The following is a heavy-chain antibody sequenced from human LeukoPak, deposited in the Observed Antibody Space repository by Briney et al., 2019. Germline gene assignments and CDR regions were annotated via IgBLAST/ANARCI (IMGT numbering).Heavy chain of an antibody. D-gene: IGHD3-22*01. CDR2: ISGSGGST. CDR3: AKELWDGTMIVVYYMDV. V-gene: IGHV3-23*01. CDR1: GFTFSSYA. Sequence: PGGSLRLSCAASGFTFSSYAMSWVRQAPGKGLEWVSHISGSGGSTYYADSVKGRFTISRDNSKNTLYLQMNSLRAEDTAVYYCAKELWDGTMIVVYYMDVWGKGTTVTVSS. J-gene: IGHJ6*03.